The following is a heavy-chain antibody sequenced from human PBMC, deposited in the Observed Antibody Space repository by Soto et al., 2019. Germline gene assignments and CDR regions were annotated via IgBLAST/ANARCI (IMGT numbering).Heavy chain of an antibody. Sequence: QVQLQESGPGLVKPSQTLSLTCTVSGGSISSGDYYWSWIRQSPGKGLEWIGNIYYRGSTYHNPSLKSRVTISVDTSKNQFSLKLSSVTAADTAVYYCASRHSSPYFDYWGQGTLVTVSS. CDR2: IYYRGST. J-gene: IGHJ4*02. CDR1: GGSISSGDYY. D-gene: IGHD6-13*01. CDR3: ASRHSSPYFDY. V-gene: IGHV4-30-4*01.